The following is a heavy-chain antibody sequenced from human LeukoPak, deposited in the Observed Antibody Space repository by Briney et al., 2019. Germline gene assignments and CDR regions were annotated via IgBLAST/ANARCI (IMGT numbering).Heavy chain of an antibody. CDR2: ISYDGSNK. CDR1: GFTFSSYA. J-gene: IGHJ3*02. Sequence: GRSLRLSCAASGFTFSSYAMHWVRQAPGKGLEWVAVISYDGSNKYYADSVKGRFTISRDNSKNTLYLQMNSLRAEDTAVYYCAKDSWEYDAFDIWGQGTMVTVSS. CDR3: AKDSWEYDAFDI. D-gene: IGHD6-13*01. V-gene: IGHV3-30-3*01.